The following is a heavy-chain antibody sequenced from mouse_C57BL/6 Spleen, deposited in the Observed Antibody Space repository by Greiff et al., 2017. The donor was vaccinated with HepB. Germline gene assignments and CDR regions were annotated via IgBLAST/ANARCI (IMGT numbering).Heavy chain of an antibody. Sequence: EVMLVESGGGLVQPKGSLKLSCAASGFSFNTYAMNWVRQAPGKGLEWVARIRSKSNNYATYYADSVKDRFTISRDDSESMLYLQMNNLKTEDTAMYYCVRHRDLYFDVWGTGTTVTVSS. D-gene: IGHD3-3*01. CDR3: VRHRDLYFDV. CDR1: GFSFNTYA. V-gene: IGHV10-1*01. CDR2: IRSKSNNYAT. J-gene: IGHJ1*03.